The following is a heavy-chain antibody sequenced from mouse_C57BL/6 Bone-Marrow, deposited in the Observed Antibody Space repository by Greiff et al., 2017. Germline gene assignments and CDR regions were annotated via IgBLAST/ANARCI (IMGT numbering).Heavy chain of an antibody. Sequence: VKLVQSGGGLVKPGGSLKLSCAASGFTFSSYAMPWVRQTPEKRLEWVATISDGGSYTYYPDNVKGRYTISRDNAKNNLYLQMSSLKSEDTAMYYCARDASNYFDYWGQGTTLTVSS. J-gene: IGHJ2*01. CDR1: GFTFSSYA. V-gene: IGHV5-4*01. CDR3: ARDASNYFDY. CDR2: ISDGGSYT.